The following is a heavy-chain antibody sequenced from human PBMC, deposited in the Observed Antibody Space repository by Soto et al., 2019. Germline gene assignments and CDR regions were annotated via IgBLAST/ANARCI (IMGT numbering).Heavy chain of an antibody. CDR2: IHGDGDYM. Sequence: EVQLLDSGGGLVQPGGSLRLSCAASGFTFSCCAMSWVRQAPGKGLEWVSTIHGDGDYMQYTDSVKGRFTISRDNSRNTLYVRMDSVRGDDTNGYYCVKIRGDGSKTGKVFAPWGRGTLVTVSS. V-gene: IGHV3-23*01. CDR1: GFTFSCCA. J-gene: IGHJ2*01. CDR3: VKIRGDGSKTGKVFAP. D-gene: IGHD1-1*01.